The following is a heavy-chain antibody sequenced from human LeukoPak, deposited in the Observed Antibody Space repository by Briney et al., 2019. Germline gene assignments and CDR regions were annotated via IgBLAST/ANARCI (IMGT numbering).Heavy chain of an antibody. Sequence: GESLRLSCAASGFTFSNYWMSWVRQAPGKGLEWVANIKQDGSEKYYVDSVKGRFTISRDNAKNSLYLQMNSLRAEDTAVYYCAADELYIYGSDYWGQGTLVTVSS. J-gene: IGHJ4*02. CDR2: IKQDGSEK. V-gene: IGHV3-7*01. CDR1: GFTFSNYW. D-gene: IGHD3-10*01. CDR3: AADELYIYGSDY.